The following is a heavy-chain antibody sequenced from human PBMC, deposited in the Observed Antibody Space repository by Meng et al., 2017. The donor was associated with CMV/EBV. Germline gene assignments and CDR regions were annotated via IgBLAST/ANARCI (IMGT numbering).Heavy chain of an antibody. CDR2: IRSKANSYAT. V-gene: IGHV3-73*01. Sequence: SAMHWVRQASGKGLEWVGRIRSKANSYATAYAASVKGRFTISRDDSKNTAYLQMNSLKTEDTAVYYCTRHTGSVYSSSFGGDAFDIWGQGIMVTVSS. D-gene: IGHD6-6*01. J-gene: IGHJ3*02. CDR1: SA. CDR3: TRHTGSVYSSSFGGDAFDI.